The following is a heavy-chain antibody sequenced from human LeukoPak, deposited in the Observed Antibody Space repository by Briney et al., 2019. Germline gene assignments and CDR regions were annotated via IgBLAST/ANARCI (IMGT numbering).Heavy chain of an antibody. Sequence: PGGSLRLSCAASGFTVSSNYMSWVRQAPGKGLEWVSAIYSGGSTYYADSVKGRSTISRDNSKNTLYLQMSSLRAEDTAVYYCARDQSYDFWSDYYYYMDVWGKGTTVTVSS. V-gene: IGHV3-66*02. CDR1: GFTVSSNY. CDR3: ARDQSYDFWSDYYYYMDV. CDR2: IYSGGST. J-gene: IGHJ6*03. D-gene: IGHD3-3*01.